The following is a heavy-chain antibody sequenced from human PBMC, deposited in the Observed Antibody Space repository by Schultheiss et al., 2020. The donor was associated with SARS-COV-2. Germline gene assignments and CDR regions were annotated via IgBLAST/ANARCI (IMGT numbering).Heavy chain of an antibody. CDR3: ARDVGYGANPGDSDY. CDR2: ISAYNGNT. D-gene: IGHD4-17*01. CDR1: GYTFTSYG. Sequence: GGSLRLYCKASGYTFTSYGISWVRQAPGQGLEWMGWISAYNGNTNYAQKLQGRVTMTTDTSTSTAYMELRSLRSDDTAVYYCARDVGYGANPGDSDYWGQGTLVTVSS. V-gene: IGHV1-18*01. J-gene: IGHJ4*02.